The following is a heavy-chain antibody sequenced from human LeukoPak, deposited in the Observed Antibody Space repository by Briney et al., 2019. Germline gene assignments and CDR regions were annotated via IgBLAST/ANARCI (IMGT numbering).Heavy chain of an antibody. CDR1: GGSINNYY. V-gene: IGHV4-4*07. Sequence: SETLSLTCIVSGGSINNYYWSWIRQPAGKGLEWIGRIYTGGTTNYNPSLKSRVTISVDTSKNQFSLRLSSVTAADTAVYYCARDPSSALWGQGTLVTVSS. CDR2: IYTGGTT. D-gene: IGHD2-2*01. CDR3: ARDPSSAL. J-gene: IGHJ4*02.